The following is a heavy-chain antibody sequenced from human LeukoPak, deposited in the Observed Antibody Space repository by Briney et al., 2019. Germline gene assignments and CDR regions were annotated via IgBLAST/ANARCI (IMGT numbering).Heavy chain of an antibody. CDR3: ARDQDDSSGYYWEVAFDI. D-gene: IGHD3-22*01. Sequence: GASVKVSCKASGYTFTGYYMHWVRQAPGQGLEWMGRIIPIFGTANYAQKFQGRVTITTDESTSTAYMELSSLRSEDTAVYYCARDQDDSSGYYWEVAFDIWGQGTMVTVSS. V-gene: IGHV1-69*05. CDR2: IIPIFGTA. J-gene: IGHJ3*02. CDR1: GYTFTGYY.